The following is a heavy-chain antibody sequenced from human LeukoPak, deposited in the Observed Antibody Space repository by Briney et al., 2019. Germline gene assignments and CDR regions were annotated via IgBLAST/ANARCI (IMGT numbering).Heavy chain of an antibody. J-gene: IGHJ5*01. CDR1: GDSISNSGWS. CDR3: ARLTLTGVGGRGWLDS. V-gene: IGHV4-39*02. D-gene: IGHD3-3*01. CDR2: MPYDENVSDKGTP. Sequence: SETLSLTCIVSGDSISNSGWSWAWVRQPPGKGLEWIGTMPYDENVSDKGTPSYNPSLKSRVTITADTSKNHLSLKVNSVTAADTASYYCARLTLTGVGGRGWLDSWGQGTLVIVSS.